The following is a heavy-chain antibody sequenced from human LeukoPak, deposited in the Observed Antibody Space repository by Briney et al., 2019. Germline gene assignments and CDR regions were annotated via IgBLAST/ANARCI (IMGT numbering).Heavy chain of an antibody. CDR1: GGTFSSYA. CDR2: IIPIFGTA. Sequence: SVKVSCKASGGTFSSYAISWVRQAPGQGLEWMGGIIPIFGTANYAQKFQGRVTITADKSTSTAYMELSSLRSEDTAVYYCARDLSGYCSGGSCYSGGGYWGQGTLVTVSS. V-gene: IGHV1-69*06. J-gene: IGHJ4*02. CDR3: ARDLSGYCSGGSCYSGGGY. D-gene: IGHD2-15*01.